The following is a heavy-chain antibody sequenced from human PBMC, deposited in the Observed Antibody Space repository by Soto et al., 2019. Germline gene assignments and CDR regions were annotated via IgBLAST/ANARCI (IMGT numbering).Heavy chain of an antibody. Sequence: GESLKISCKGSGYSFTDYWIGWVRQMPGKGLEWMGIIYPGDSDVRYSPSFQGQVTISVDKSISTAYLQWNSLKASDTAIYYCAPPEWLGAPPLAYGGQDTLVTVSS. CDR3: APPEWLGAPPLAY. J-gene: IGHJ4*02. CDR1: GYSFTDYW. D-gene: IGHD3-10*01. V-gene: IGHV5-51*01. CDR2: IYPGDSDV.